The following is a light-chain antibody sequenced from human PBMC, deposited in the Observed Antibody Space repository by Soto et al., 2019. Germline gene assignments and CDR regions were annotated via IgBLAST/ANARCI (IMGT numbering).Light chain of an antibody. J-gene: IGLJ3*02. CDR2: GVV. V-gene: IGLV2-11*01. CDR3: QAYDYTLSASV. CDR1: GNDVGAYNY. Sequence: QSALTQPRSVSGSPGQSVTISCTGTGNDVGAYNYVSWYQQHPGRPPKLLIYGVVRWPSGVPDRFSGSKSGNTASLTISGLQAEDEADYYCQAYDYTLSASVFGGGTKVTVL.